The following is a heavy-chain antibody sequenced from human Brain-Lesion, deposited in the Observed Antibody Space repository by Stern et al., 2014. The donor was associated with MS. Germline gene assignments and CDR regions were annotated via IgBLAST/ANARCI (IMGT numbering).Heavy chain of an antibody. CDR2: FDPEDGET. V-gene: IGHV1-24*01. J-gene: IGHJ4*02. CDR1: GYTLNELS. Sequence: VQLVESGAEVKKPGASVKVSCKVSGYTLNELSMHWVRQAPRKGLEWMGGFDPEDGETSYAQKFQGRVTMTEDTSTYTAYMELSSLRSEDTAVYYCATLSPGAGGNYYRHFDYWGQGTLVTVSS. CDR3: ATLSPGAGGNYYRHFDY. D-gene: IGHD1-26*01.